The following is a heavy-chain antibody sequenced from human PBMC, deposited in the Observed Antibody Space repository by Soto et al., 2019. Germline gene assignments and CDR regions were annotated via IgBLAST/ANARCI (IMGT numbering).Heavy chain of an antibody. CDR1: GFTFDDYA. J-gene: IGHJ4*02. V-gene: IGHV3-9*01. CDR2: ISWNSGSI. D-gene: IGHD5-18*01. Sequence: GGSWRLSCAASGFTFDDYAMHWVRQAPGKGLEWVSGISWNSGSIGYADSVKGRFAISRDNAKNSLYLQMNSLRAEDTALYYCARDLSSGYSYGSLTDWGQGTLVTVSS. CDR3: ARDLSSGYSYGSLTD.